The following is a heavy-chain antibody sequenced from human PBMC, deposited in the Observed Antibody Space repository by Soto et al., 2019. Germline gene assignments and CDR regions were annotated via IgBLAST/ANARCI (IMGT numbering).Heavy chain of an antibody. D-gene: IGHD2-2*01. J-gene: IGHJ6*02. V-gene: IGHV4-34*01. CDR3: ARGGGYCSSTSCYGGGYYYYYGMDV. CDR2: FNHSGST. Sequence: PSETLSLTCAVYGGSFSGYYWSWIRQPPGKGWEGIGEFNHSGSTNSNPSLKSRVTISVDTSKNQFSLKLSSVTAADTAVYYCARGGGYCSSTSCYGGGYYYYYGMDVWGQGTTVTVSS. CDR1: GGSFSGYY.